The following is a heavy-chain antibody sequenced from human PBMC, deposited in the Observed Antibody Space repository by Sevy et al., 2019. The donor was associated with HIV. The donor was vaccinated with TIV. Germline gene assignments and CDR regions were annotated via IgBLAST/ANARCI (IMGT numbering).Heavy chain of an antibody. D-gene: IGHD2-15*01. CDR1: GGSITSTDFS. Sequence: SETLSLTCAVSGGSITSTDFSCSWIRQAPGRGLEWIGFIHHAGSTYYNPSFQSRVTISVDRPRNEFSLKLSSVTAADTAVYYCAREVRGGNLAFDIWGPGTMVTVSS. J-gene: IGHJ3*02. CDR3: AREVRGGNLAFDI. V-gene: IGHV4-30-2*01. CDR2: IHHAGST.